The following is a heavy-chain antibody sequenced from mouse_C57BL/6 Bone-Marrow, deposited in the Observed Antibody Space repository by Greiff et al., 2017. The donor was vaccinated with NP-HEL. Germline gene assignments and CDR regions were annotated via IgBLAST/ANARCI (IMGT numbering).Heavy chain of an antibody. V-gene: IGHV6-3*01. CDR1: GFTFSNYW. CDR3: KYDYLGFAY. D-gene: IGHD2-4*01. CDR2: IRLKSDNYST. Sequence: EVQLVESGGGLVQPGGSMKLSCVASGFTFSNYWMNWVRQSPEKGLEWVAQIRLKSDNYSTHYAESVKGRFTISRDDSKSSVYLQMNNLRAEDTGIYYCKYDYLGFAYWGQGTLVTVSA. J-gene: IGHJ3*01.